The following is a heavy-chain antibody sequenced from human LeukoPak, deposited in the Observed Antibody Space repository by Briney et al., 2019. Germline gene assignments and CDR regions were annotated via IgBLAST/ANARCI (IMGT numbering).Heavy chain of an antibody. CDR3: AKDAHLVTTIDY. Sequence: GGSRRLSWAAAAFTFSSYGMHWVRQAPGKGLEWEAVISYDGRNTYYVDSVKGRFTISRDNSKNTLYLQMSSLRAEDTAVYYCAKDAHLVTTIDYWGQGTLVTVSS. CDR2: ISYDGRNT. J-gene: IGHJ4*02. D-gene: IGHD2-21*02. CDR1: AFTFSSYG. V-gene: IGHV3-30*18.